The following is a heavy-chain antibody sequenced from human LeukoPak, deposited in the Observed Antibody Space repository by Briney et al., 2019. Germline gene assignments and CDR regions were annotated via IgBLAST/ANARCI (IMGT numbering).Heavy chain of an antibody. D-gene: IGHD6-19*01. J-gene: IGHJ4*02. CDR2: ISPYNGNT. CDR3: ARVGPSDISGWYLCGGY. V-gene: IGHV1-18*01. Sequence: ASVKVSCKASGYTFTSYGISWVRQAPGQGLEWMGWISPYNGNTNYAPKLQGRLTMTTDTSTSTAYMELRSLRSDDTAVYYCARVGPSDISGWYLCGGYWGQGTLVT. CDR1: GYTFTSYG.